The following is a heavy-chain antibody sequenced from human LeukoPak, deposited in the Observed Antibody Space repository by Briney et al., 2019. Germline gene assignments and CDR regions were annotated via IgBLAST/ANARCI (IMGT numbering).Heavy chain of an antibody. CDR2: INSDGSST. V-gene: IGHV3-74*01. D-gene: IGHD3-22*01. CDR3: AREIDYYDSSGYFDI. Sequence: GSLRLSCAASGFTFSSYWMHWVRPAPGKGLVWVSRINSDGSSTSYADSVKGRFTISRDNAKNTLYLQMNSLRAEDTAVYYCAREIDYYDSSGYFDIWGQGTMVTVSS. J-gene: IGHJ3*02. CDR1: GFTFSSYW.